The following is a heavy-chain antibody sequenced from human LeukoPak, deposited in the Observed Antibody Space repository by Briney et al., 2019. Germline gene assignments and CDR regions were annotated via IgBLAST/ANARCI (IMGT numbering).Heavy chain of an antibody. CDR3: ASSLPTYYDFWSGHNYYYYGMDV. D-gene: IGHD3-3*01. CDR2: INHSGST. Sequence: PSETLSLTCAVYGGSFSGYYWSWIRQPPGKGLGWIGEINHSGSTNYNPSLKSRVTISVDTSKNQFSLKLSSVTAADTAVYYCASSLPTYYDFWSGHNYYYYGMDVWGQGTTVTVSS. CDR1: GGSFSGYY. V-gene: IGHV4-34*01. J-gene: IGHJ6*02.